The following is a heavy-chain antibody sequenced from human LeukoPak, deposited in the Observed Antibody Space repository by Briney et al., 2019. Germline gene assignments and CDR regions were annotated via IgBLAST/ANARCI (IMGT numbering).Heavy chain of an antibody. CDR3: ASDSVPYYYGSGSYYNLDY. J-gene: IGHJ4*02. Sequence: GASVKVSCKASGYTFTGYYMHWVRQAPGQGLEWMGWINPNSGGTNYAQKFQGRVTMTRDTSISTAYMELSRLRSDDTAVYYCASDSVPYYYGSGSYYNLDYWGQGTLVTVSS. D-gene: IGHD3-10*01. CDR2: INPNSGGT. V-gene: IGHV1-2*02. CDR1: GYTFTGYY.